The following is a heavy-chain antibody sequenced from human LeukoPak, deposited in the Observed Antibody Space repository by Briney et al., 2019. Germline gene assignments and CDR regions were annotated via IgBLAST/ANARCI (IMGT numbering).Heavy chain of an antibody. Sequence: PSETLSLTCTVSGGSISSHYWSWIRQPPGKGLEWIGYIYYSGSTNYNPSLKSRVTISVDTSKNQFSLKLSSVTAADTAVYYCAWLRDGYNFRGSFDYWGQGTLVTVSS. J-gene: IGHJ4*02. CDR2: IYYSGST. D-gene: IGHD5-24*01. V-gene: IGHV4-59*11. CDR1: GGSISSHY. CDR3: AWLRDGYNFRGSFDY.